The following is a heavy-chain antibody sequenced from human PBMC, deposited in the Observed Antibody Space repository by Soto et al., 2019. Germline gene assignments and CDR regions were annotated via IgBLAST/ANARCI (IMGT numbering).Heavy chain of an antibody. CDR3: ARLPSGSDFDY. D-gene: IGHD1-26*01. Sequence: QLQLQESGPGLVKPSETLSLTCTVSGGSISSSSSISSSSYYWGWIRQPPGKGLEWIGSIYYSGSTYFNPSLKSRVTISVDTAKSQFSLKLSSVTAADTAVYYCARLPSGSDFDYWGQGTLVTVSS. CDR2: IYYSGST. J-gene: IGHJ4*02. V-gene: IGHV4-39*01. CDR1: GGSISSSSSISSSSYY.